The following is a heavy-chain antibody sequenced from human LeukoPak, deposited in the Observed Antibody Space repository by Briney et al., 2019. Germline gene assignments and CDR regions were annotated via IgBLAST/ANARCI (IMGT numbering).Heavy chain of an antibody. CDR2: IYPGDSDT. J-gene: IGHJ4*02. V-gene: IGHV5-51*01. Sequence: GESLKISCKGSGYSFTSYWIGWVRQMPGKGLEWMGIIYPGDSDTRYSPSFQGQVTISADKSISTAYLQWTSLKASDTAMYYCARHKWGAYCGGDCFRYFDLWGRGTLVTVSS. D-gene: IGHD2-21*01. CDR1: GYSFTSYW. CDR3: ARHKWGAYCGGDCFRYFDL.